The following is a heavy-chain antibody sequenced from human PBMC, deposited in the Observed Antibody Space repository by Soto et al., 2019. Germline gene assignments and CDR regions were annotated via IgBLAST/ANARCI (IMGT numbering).Heavy chain of an antibody. CDR2: INHSGST. Sequence: PSETLSLTCAVYGGSFSGYYWSWIRQPPWKGLEWIGEINHSGSTNYNPSLKSRVTISVDTSKNQFSLKLSSVTAADTAVYYCARMVTVTTDYYYYMDVWGKGTTVTVSS. D-gene: IGHD4-4*01. CDR1: GGSFSGYY. V-gene: IGHV4-34*01. CDR3: ARMVTVTTDYYYYMDV. J-gene: IGHJ6*03.